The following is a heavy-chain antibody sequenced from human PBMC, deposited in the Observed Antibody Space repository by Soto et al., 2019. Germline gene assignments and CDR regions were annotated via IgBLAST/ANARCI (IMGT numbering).Heavy chain of an antibody. CDR2: IIPIFGTA. Sequence: SVKVSCKASGGTFSSYAISWVRQAPGQGLEWMGGIIPIFGTANYAQKFQGRVTITADESTSTAYMELSSLRSEDTAVYCCARGGAGNDFWSGPYFDYWGQGTLVTVSS. V-gene: IGHV1-69*13. CDR3: ARGGAGNDFWSGPYFDY. CDR1: GGTFSSYA. D-gene: IGHD3-3*01. J-gene: IGHJ4*02.